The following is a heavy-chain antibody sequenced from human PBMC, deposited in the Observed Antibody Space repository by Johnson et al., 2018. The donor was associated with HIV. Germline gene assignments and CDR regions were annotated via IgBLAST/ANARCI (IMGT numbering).Heavy chain of an antibody. J-gene: IGHJ3*02. D-gene: IGHD6-13*01. Sequence: QVQLVESGGGVVQPGKSLRLSCAASGFIFSSYGMHWVRQAPGKGLEWVAVISYDGSNKYYADSVKGRFTISRDNSKNTLYLQMNSLRAEDTAVYYCVRPAAAGRDDAFDIWGQGTMVTVSS. V-gene: IGHV3-30*03. CDR3: VRPAAAGRDDAFDI. CDR1: GFIFSSYG. CDR2: ISYDGSNK.